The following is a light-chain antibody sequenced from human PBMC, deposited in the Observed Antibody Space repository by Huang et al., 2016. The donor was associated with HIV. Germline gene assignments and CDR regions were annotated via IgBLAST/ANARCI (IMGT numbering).Light chain of an antibody. CDR1: QSIGSN. J-gene: IGKJ4*01. Sequence: EVVMTQSPNTLSVSPGERATLSCRASQSIGSNLAWYQQKPGQAPRRLIYRAPARAAGVPARFSGSGSGTEFTLTISSLQAEDFAIYYCQQYNNWPPLTFGGGTKVEI. CDR3: QQYNNWPPLT. V-gene: IGKV3-15*01. CDR2: RAP.